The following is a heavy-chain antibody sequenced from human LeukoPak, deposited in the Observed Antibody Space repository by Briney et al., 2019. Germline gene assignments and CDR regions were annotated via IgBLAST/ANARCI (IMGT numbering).Heavy chain of an antibody. CDR1: DGSINSGGYY. D-gene: IGHD1-26*01. Sequence: PSETLSLTCTVSDGSINSGGYYWGWIRQPPGKGLEWIGNIYYSGTTYYNSSLESRVTISVDTSKNQFSLKLSSVTAADTAVYYCARGQLGAKLVPNDYWGQGTLVIVSS. V-gene: IGHV4-39*07. CDR3: ARGQLGAKLVPNDY. J-gene: IGHJ4*02. CDR2: IYYSGTT.